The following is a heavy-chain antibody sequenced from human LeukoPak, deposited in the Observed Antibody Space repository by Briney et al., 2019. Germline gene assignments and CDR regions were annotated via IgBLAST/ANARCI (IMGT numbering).Heavy chain of an antibody. D-gene: IGHD6-13*01. V-gene: IGHV3-23*01. CDR2: MGGSGGST. Sequence: GGSLRLSCAASGFTFSTYAMSWVRQAPGEGLEWVSHMGGSGGSTYYADSVKGRFTISRDNSKNTLYLQMNSLRAEDTAVYYCAKSDSSSWYVWWFDPWGQGTLVTVSS. CDR3: AKSDSSSWYVWWFDP. CDR1: GFTFSTYA. J-gene: IGHJ5*02.